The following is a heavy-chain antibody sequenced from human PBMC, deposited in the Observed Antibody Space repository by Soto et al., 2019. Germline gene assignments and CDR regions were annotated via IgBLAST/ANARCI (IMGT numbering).Heavy chain of an antibody. D-gene: IGHD1-26*01. CDR1: GFTVSSNY. Sequence: EVQLVESGGGLVQPGGSLRLSCAASGFTVSSNYMSCVRQAPGKGLEWVSVIYSGGSTYYADSVKGRFTISRDNSKNTLYLQMNSLRAEDTAVYYCARDLIVGATNYWGQGTLVTVSS. CDR2: IYSGGST. V-gene: IGHV3-66*01. J-gene: IGHJ4*02. CDR3: ARDLIVGATNY.